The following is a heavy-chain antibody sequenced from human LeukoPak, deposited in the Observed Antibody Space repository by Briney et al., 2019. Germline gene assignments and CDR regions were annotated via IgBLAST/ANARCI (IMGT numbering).Heavy chain of an antibody. Sequence: GGSLRLSCAASGFAVSRNYMNWVRQAPGKGLEWVSSISSGSTYMYYADSVKGRFTISRDNAKNSMYLQMNSLRVEDTAVYYCGRVGGRSKAAKGDAFDIWGQGTMVTVSS. CDR3: GRVGGRSKAAKGDAFDI. D-gene: IGHD6-6*01. CDR2: ISSGSTYM. J-gene: IGHJ3*02. V-gene: IGHV3-21*01. CDR1: GFAVSRNY.